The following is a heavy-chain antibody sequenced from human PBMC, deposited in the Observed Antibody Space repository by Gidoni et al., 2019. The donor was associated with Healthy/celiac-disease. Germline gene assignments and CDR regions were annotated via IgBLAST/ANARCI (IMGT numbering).Heavy chain of an antibody. CDR1: GGSISSYY. V-gene: IGHV4-59*01. Sequence: QVQLQESGPGLVKPSETLSLTCTVSGGSISSYYWSWIRQPPGKGLEWIGYIYYSGSTNYNPSLKSRVTISVDTSKNQFSLKLSSVTAADTAVYYCARRSAFDIWGQGTMVTVSS. CDR3: ARRSAFDI. J-gene: IGHJ3*02. CDR2: IYYSGST.